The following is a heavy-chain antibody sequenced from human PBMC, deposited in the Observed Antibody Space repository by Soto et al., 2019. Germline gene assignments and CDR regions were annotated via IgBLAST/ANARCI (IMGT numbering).Heavy chain of an antibody. V-gene: IGHV4-34*01. CDR2: INRSGST. Sequence: PSETLSLTCAVYGGSFSGYYWSWIRQPPGKGLEWIGEINRSGSTNYNPSLKSRVTISVDTSKNQFSLKLSSVTAADTAVYYCARGRVYNYDFWSGSRGWYFDYWGQGTLVTVSS. CDR1: GGSFSGYY. J-gene: IGHJ4*02. CDR3: ARGRVYNYDFWSGSRGWYFDY. D-gene: IGHD3-3*01.